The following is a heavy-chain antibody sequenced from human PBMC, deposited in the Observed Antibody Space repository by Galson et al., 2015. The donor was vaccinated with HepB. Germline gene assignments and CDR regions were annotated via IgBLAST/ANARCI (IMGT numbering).Heavy chain of an antibody. D-gene: IGHD3-10*01. J-gene: IGHJ4*02. CDR1: GFTVSSFS. V-gene: IGHV3-48*04. CDR3: ARGGDYYDSGSFDY. CDR2: ISSSSSTI. Sequence: SLRLSCAASGFTVSSFSMNWVRQAPGKGLEWVSYISSSSSTIYYADSVKGRFTISRDNAKNSLYVQMNSLRAEDTAVYYCARGGDYYDSGSFDYWGQGTLVTVSS.